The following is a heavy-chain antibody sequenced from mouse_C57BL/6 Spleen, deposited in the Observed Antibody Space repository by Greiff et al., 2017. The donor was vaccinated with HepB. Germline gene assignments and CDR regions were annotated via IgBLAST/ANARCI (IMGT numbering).Heavy chain of an antibody. CDR1: GYTFTDYY. D-gene: IGHD1-1*01. V-gene: IGHV1-84*01. Sequence: QVQLQQSGPELVKPGASVKISCKASGYTFTDYYINWVKQRPGQGLEWIGWIYPGSGNTKYNEKFKGKAKLTVDTSSSTAYMQLSSLTSEDSAVYFCARFGVYYYGSSPYFDYWGQGTTLTVSS. CDR3: ARFGVYYYGSSPYFDY. J-gene: IGHJ2*01. CDR2: IYPGSGNT.